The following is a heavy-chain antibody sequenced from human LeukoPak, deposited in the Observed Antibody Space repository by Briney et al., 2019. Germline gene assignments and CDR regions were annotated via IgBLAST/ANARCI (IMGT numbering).Heavy chain of an antibody. CDR1: GGSISSSSYY. Sequence: SETLSLTCTVSGGSISSSSYYWGWIRQPPGKGLEWIGYIYYSGSTNYNPSLKSRVTISVDTSKNQFSLKLSSVTAADTAVYYCGRAASTGSSSPIDYWGQGTLVTVSS. CDR2: IYYSGST. CDR3: GRAASTGSSSPIDY. J-gene: IGHJ4*02. D-gene: IGHD6-6*01. V-gene: IGHV4-61*05.